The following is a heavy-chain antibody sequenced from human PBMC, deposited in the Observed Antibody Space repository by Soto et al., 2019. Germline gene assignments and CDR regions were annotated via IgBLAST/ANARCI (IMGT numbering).Heavy chain of an antibody. CDR3: GGLWFGNTQFDY. CDR1: GFTFSSYW. Sequence: GGSLRLSCAASGFTFSSYWMHWVRQAPGKGLVWVSRINSDGSSTSYADSVKGRFTISRDNAKNTLYLQMNSLRAEDTAVYYCGGLWFGNTQFDYWGQGTLVTVSS. V-gene: IGHV3-74*01. CDR2: INSDGSST. J-gene: IGHJ4*02. D-gene: IGHD3-10*01.